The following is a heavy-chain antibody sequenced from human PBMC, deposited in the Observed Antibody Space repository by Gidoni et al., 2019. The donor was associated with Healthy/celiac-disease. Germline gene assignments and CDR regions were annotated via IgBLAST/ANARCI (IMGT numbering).Heavy chain of an antibody. V-gene: IGHV4-39*01. CDR2: NYYRGST. CDR3: ARLGAVAGYDY. CDR1: AGSISSSSYY. D-gene: IGHD6-19*01. Sequence: QLQLQESGPGLVKPSETLSFTCTVSAGSISSSSYYWCWCRRPPGKGLGWIGSNYYRGSTYYNPPLNSRATISVDTSKNQFSLKLSVVTAADTALYYWARLGAVAGYDYWGQGTLVTVSS. J-gene: IGHJ4*02.